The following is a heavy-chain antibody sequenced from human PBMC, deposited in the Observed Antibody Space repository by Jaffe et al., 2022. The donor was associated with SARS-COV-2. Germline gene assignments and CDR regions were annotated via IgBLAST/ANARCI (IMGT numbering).Heavy chain of an antibody. J-gene: IGHJ4*02. CDR1: GFTFSSYA. CDR3: ARDGSGFY. CDR2: ISYDGSNK. V-gene: IGHV3-30*04. Sequence: QVQLVESGGGVVQPGRSLRLSCAASGFTFSSYAMHWVRQAPGKGLEWVAVISYDGSNKYYADSVKGRFTISRDNSKNTLYLQMNSLRAEDTAVYYCARDGSGFYWGQGTLVTVSS. D-gene: IGHD5-12*01.